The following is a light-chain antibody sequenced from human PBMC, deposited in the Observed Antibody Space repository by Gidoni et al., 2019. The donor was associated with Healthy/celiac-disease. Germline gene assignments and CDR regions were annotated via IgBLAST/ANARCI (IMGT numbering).Light chain of an antibody. CDR1: QSVSSSY. Sequence: EIVFTQSPGTLSLSPGKRATLSCRASQSVSSSYLAWYQQKPGQAPRLLIYGASSRPTGIPDRFSGSGSGTDFTITISRLEPEDFAVYYCQQYGSSPFTFGPGTKVDIK. J-gene: IGKJ3*01. V-gene: IGKV3-20*01. CDR3: QQYGSSPFT. CDR2: GAS.